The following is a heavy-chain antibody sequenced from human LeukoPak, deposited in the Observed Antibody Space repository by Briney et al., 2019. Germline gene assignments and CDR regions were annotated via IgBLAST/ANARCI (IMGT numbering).Heavy chain of an antibody. J-gene: IGHJ4*02. CDR2: IYTSGST. V-gene: IGHV4-4*07. D-gene: IGHD6-19*01. CDR3: ARVSPDIAVAGIFDY. Sequence: PSETLSLTCTVSGDSISSYYWSWVRQPAGKGLEWIGHIYTSGSTNYNPSLKSRVTMSVDTSKNQFSLKLSSVTAADTAIYYCARVSPDIAVAGIFDYWGQGTLVTVSS. CDR1: GDSISSYY.